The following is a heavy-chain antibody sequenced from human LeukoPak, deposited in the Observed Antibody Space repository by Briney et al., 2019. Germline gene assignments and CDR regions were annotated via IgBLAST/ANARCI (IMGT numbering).Heavy chain of an antibody. D-gene: IGHD3-10*01. CDR2: SSWNGGST. Sequence: PGGSLRHSRAASGFTLDDYGMSSVPHALGGGLEWVSGSSWNGGSTGYADSVKGRFTISRDNAKNSLYLQMNSLRAEDTALYHCARGVRGATGAFDVWGQGTMVTVSS. CDR1: GFTLDDYG. J-gene: IGHJ3*01. V-gene: IGHV3-20*01. CDR3: ARGVRGATGAFDV.